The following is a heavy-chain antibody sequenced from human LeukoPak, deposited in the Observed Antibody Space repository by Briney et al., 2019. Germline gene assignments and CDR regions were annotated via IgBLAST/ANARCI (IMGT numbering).Heavy chain of an antibody. D-gene: IGHD3-3*01. CDR1: GFTFSSYG. V-gene: IGHV3-33*01. CDR3: ARDSVDFWSGYYDFDY. CDR2: IWYDGSNK. J-gene: IGHJ4*02. Sequence: GGSLRLSCVASGFTFSSYGMHWVRQAPGKGLEWVAVIWYDGSNKYYADSVKGRFTISRDNSKNTLYLQMNSLRAEDTAVYYCARDSVDFWSGYYDFDYWGQGTLVTVSS.